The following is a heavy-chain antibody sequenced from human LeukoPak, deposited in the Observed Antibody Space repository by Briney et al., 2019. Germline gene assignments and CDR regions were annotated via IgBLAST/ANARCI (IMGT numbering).Heavy chain of an antibody. J-gene: IGHJ5*02. CDR2: IYQSGST. Sequence: SETLSLTCTVSGYSISSGYYWGWIRQPPGKGLEWIGSIYQSGSTYYNPSLKSRVTISVDTSKNQFSLKLSSVTAADTAVYYCARCIVATPLGWFDPWGQGTLVTVSS. CDR3: ARCIVATPLGWFDP. V-gene: IGHV4-38-2*02. CDR1: GYSISSGYY. D-gene: IGHD5-12*01.